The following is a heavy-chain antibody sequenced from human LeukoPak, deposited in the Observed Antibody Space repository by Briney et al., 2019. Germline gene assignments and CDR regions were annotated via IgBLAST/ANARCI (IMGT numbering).Heavy chain of an antibody. CDR1: GFNFGTYA. V-gene: IGHV3-49*04. CDR3: TRFRDMDV. J-gene: IGHJ6*03. CDR2: IRSKAYGGTT. D-gene: IGHD3-10*01. Sequence: GGSLRLSCTASGFNFGTYAMSWVRQAPGKGLEWVGFIRSKAYGGTTEYGASVKGRFTISRDDSKSITYLQMNSLKTEDTAVYYYTRFRDMDVWGKGTTVTISS.